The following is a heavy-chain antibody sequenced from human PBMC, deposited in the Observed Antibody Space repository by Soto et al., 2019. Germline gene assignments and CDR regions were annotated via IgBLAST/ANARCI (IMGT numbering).Heavy chain of an antibody. D-gene: IGHD6-19*01. CDR2: IIPIFGTA. J-gene: IGHJ6*02. V-gene: IGHV1-69*06. CDR1: GGTFSSYA. CDR3: ASGSIAVAGQIYYYYGMDV. Sequence: SVKVSCKASGGTFSSYAISWVRQAPGQGLEWMGGIIPIFGTANYAQKFQGRVTITADKSTSTAYMELSSLRSEDTAVYYCASGSIAVAGQIYYYYGMDVWGQGTTVTVSS.